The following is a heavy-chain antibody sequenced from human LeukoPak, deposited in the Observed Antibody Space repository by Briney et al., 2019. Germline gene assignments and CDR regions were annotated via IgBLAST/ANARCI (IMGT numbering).Heavy chain of an antibody. CDR2: IYYSGST. Sequence: SETLSLTCTVSGGSISSYYWSWIRQPPGKGLEWIGSIYYSGSTYYNPSLKSRVTISVDTSKNQFSLKLSSVTAADTAVYYCARRTASGWYYFDYWGQGTLVTVSS. CDR1: GGSISSYY. CDR3: ARRTASGWYYFDY. V-gene: IGHV4-59*05. J-gene: IGHJ4*02. D-gene: IGHD6-19*01.